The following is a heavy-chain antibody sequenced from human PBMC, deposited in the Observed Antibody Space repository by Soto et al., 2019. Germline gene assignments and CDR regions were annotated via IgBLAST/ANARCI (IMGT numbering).Heavy chain of an antibody. CDR2: IYSGGRT. Sequence: EVQLVESGGGLVQPGGSLRLSCAASGVTVSNNYMSWVRQAPGKGLEWVSVIYSGGRTYYADSVKGRFIISRDSSKNTLYLQMNRLRAEDKAVYYCARDTYADYRGQGTLVTVTS. CDR3: ARDTYADY. D-gene: IGHD2-8*01. V-gene: IGHV3-66*01. J-gene: IGHJ4*02. CDR1: GVTVSNNY.